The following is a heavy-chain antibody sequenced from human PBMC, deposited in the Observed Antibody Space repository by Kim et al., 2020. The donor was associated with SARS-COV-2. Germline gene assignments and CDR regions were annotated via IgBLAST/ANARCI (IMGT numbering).Heavy chain of an antibody. V-gene: IGHV4-4*07. CDR1: GASITSDY. J-gene: IGHJ4*01. CDR2: VSTRATA. CDR3: ARGLTQASGFYATERFDS. Sequence: SETLSLTCTVSGASITSDYWSWIRQPVGGGLEWIGRVSTRATAKYNASLRSRVTMSIDTSTNHFSLNLRSVTAADTAIYYFARGLTQASGFYATERFDS. D-gene: IGHD6-19*01.